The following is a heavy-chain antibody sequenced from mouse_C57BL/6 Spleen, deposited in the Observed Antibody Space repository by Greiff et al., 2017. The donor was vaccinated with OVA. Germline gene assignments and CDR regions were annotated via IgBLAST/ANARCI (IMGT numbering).Heavy chain of an antibody. CDR2: IYPGDGDT. V-gene: IGHV1-82*01. CDR1: GYAFSSSW. CDR3: AIGYFDY. J-gene: IGHJ2*01. Sequence: QVQLQQSGPELVKPGASVKISCKASGYAFSSSWMNWVKQRPGKGLEWIGRIYPGDGDTNYNGKFKGKATLTADKSSSTAYMQLSSLTSEDSAVYCCAIGYFDYWGQGTTLTVSS.